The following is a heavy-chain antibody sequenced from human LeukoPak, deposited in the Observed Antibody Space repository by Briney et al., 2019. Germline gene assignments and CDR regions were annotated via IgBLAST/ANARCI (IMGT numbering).Heavy chain of an antibody. J-gene: IGHJ4*02. CDR3: ARDVAGARSY. CDR1: GYTFSSYW. CDR2: IDTDGRTT. V-gene: IGHV3-74*01. Sequence: GRSLRLSCAASGYTFSSYWMHWVRQVPGQGLVWVSRIDTDGRTTDYADSVRGRFTIYRDNVQNTLYLQMNSLTAEDTAVYYCARDVAGARSYWGQGALVSVSS. D-gene: IGHD3-10*01.